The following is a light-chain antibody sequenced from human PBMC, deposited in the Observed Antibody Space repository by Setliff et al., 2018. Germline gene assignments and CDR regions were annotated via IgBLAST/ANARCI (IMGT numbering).Light chain of an antibody. CDR3: QSYDSSLSAYV. CDR2: GNT. Sequence: QSALTQPPSVSGAPGQRVTISCTGSSSNIGAGHNVHWYQQLPGTAPKLLIHGNTNRPSGVPDRFSGSRSGTSASLAITGLQAEDGAEFYCQSYDSSLSAYVFGTGTKVTVL. CDR1: SSNIGAGHN. V-gene: IGLV1-40*01. J-gene: IGLJ1*01.